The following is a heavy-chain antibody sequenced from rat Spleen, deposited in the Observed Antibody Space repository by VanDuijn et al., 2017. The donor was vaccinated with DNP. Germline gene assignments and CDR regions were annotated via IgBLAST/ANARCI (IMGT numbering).Heavy chain of an antibody. J-gene: IGHJ2*01. Sequence: EVQLVESGGGLVQPGRSLKLSCAASGFTFSNYGMAWVRQAPTKGLEWVASITNSGGSTYYRDSVKGRFTISRDNAKSTLYLQMDSLRSEDTATYYCTTGYYSSFDYWGQGLMVTVSS. D-gene: IGHD1-2*01. V-gene: IGHV5-27*01. CDR3: TTGYYSSFDY. CDR1: GFTFSNYG. CDR2: ITNSGGST.